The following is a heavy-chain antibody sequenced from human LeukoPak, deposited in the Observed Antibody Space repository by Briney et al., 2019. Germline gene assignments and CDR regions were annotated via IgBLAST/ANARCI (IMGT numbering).Heavy chain of an antibody. J-gene: IGHJ4*02. CDR1: GGSIRSSSDY. CDR2: IYYSGST. Sequence: SETLSLTCTVSGGSIRSSSDYWGWIRQPPGKGLEWIGNIYYSGSTYYNPSLKSRVTISVDTSKNQFSLRLTSVTAADTAVYYCARHQRDFDYWGQGTLVTVSS. CDR3: ARHQRDFDY. V-gene: IGHV4-39*01.